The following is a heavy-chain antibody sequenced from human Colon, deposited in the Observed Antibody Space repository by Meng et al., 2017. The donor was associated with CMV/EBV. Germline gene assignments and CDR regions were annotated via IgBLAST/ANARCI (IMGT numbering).Heavy chain of an antibody. D-gene: IGHD2-21*01. Sequence: TCSIYRGSFSGYYWSWIRQPPGKGLEWIGEIHHSESTNYAPSLRSRVTISIDMSTNQFSLNLTSVTAADTAVYYCARILYYGGRYFHRWGQGTLVTVSS. CDR2: IHHSEST. CDR3: ARILYYGGRYFHR. CDR1: RGSFSGYY. J-gene: IGHJ4*02. V-gene: IGHV4-34*01.